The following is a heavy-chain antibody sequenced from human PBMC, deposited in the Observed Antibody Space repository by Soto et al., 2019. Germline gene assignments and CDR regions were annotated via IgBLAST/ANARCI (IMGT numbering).Heavy chain of an antibody. CDR3: ESDHKQDAVKV. D-gene: IGHD6-13*01. CDR1: GGSFSSDSFI. J-gene: IGHJ6*02. CDR2: INYSGTT. Sequence: SETLSLTCSVSGGSFSSDSFIWSWVRQFPGKGLEWIGYINYSGTTYYNPSLRSRITMSVDTSKNQFSLNLSSVTAADTAVYFCESDHKQDAVKVSGPAITVTF. V-gene: IGHV4-31*03.